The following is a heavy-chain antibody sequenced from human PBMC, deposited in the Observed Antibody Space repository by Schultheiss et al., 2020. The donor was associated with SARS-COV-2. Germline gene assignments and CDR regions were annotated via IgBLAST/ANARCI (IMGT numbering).Heavy chain of an antibody. J-gene: IGHJ4*02. CDR1: GFTFDDYA. D-gene: IGHD4-17*01. CDR3: AKDHNYGDYGTLYYFDY. Sequence: SLKISCAASGFTFDDYAMHWVRQAPGKGLEWVSAISGSGGSTYYADSVKGRFTISRDNAKNSLYLQMNSLRAEDTAVYYCAKDHNYGDYGTLYYFDYWGQGTLVTVSS. V-gene: IGHV3-9*01. CDR2: ISGSGGST.